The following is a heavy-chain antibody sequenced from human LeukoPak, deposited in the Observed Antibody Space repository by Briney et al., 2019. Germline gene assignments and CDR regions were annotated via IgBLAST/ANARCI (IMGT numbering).Heavy chain of an antibody. CDR1: GGSFSGYY. D-gene: IGHD3-3*01. CDR2: INHSGST. J-gene: IGHJ6*02. V-gene: IGHV4-34*01. CDR3: ARKGLDYDFWSGYYTARLYYYGMDV. Sequence: SETLSLTCAVYGGSFSGYYWSWIRQPPGKGLEWIGEINHSGSTNYNPSLKSRVTISVDTSKNQFSLKLSSVTAADTAVYYCARKGLDYDFWSGYYTARLYYYGMDVWGQGTLVTVSS.